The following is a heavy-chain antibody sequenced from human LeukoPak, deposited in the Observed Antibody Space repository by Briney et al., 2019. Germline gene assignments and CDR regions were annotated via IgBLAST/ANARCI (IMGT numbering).Heavy chain of an antibody. J-gene: IGHJ4*02. D-gene: IGHD3-10*01. CDR1: GGSISSYY. Sequence: PSETLSLTCTVSGGSISSYYWSWIRQPPGKGLEWIGYIYYSGSTNYNPSLKSRVTISVDTSKNQFSLKLSSVTAADTAVYYCARDSYGSGTHFDYWGQGTLVTVSS. CDR2: IYYSGST. V-gene: IGHV4-59*01. CDR3: ARDSYGSGTHFDY.